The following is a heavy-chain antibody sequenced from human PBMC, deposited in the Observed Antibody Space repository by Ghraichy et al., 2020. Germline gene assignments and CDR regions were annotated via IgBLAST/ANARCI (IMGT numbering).Heavy chain of an antibody. CDR1: GVTLNRYW. Sequence: GGSMRLSCAASGVTLNRYWMHWVRQAPGKELVWVSRVKGDGIDTVYADSVKGRFTISRDNAKNTVYLQMNSLRAEDTAVYYCTTGDAWYYDFWGRGTLVTVSS. J-gene: IGHJ2*01. CDR3: TTGDAWYYDF. CDR2: VKGDGIDT. V-gene: IGHV3-74*01. D-gene: IGHD7-27*01.